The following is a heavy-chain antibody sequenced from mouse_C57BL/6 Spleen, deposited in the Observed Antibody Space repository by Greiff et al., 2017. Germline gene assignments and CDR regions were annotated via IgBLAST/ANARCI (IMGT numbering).Heavy chain of an antibody. Sequence: VQLQQSGTVLVRPGASVKMSCKTSGYTFTSYCMHWVKQRPGQGLEWIGAIYPGNSDTSYNQKFKGKATLTAVTSANTAYMELSSLTNEDSAVYYCTRCYDYDRAWFGYWGQGTLVTVSA. CDR2: IYPGNSDT. J-gene: IGHJ3*01. D-gene: IGHD2-4*01. CDR3: TRCYDYDRAWFGY. CDR1: GYTFTSYC. V-gene: IGHV1-5*01.